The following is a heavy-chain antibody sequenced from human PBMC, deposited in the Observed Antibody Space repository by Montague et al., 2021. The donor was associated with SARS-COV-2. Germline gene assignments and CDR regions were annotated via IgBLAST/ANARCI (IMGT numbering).Heavy chain of an antibody. V-gene: IGHV4-39*01. Sequence: SETLSLTCNVSGRSMRSDRFYWVWIRQPPGRSLEWIGNVIYSGTTYYNPSLKSRVTISADTSKNEFFLEMTSVTAADTAVYYCAMQAGDYGDFVGIYDYNGVDVWGQGTTVTVSS. CDR2: VIYSGTT. CDR3: AMQAGDYGDFVGIYDYNGVDV. D-gene: IGHD4-17*01. J-gene: IGHJ6*02. CDR1: GRSMRSDRFY.